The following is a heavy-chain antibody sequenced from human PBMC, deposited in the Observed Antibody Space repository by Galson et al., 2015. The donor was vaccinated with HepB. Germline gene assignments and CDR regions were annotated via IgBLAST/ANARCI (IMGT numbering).Heavy chain of an antibody. J-gene: IGHJ4*02. V-gene: IGHV4-59*02. CDR3: ARAHYDFSLAVD. CDR2: IYYSGGT. CDR1: GGSVSAYY. Sequence: TLSLNCSVSGGSVSAYYWSWVRQPPGKGLEWIGYIYYSGGTNYNPSLKSRVTISVDTSNNHFSLKLTSVTAADTAIYYCARAHYDFSLAVDWGQGTLVTVSS. D-gene: IGHD3-3*01.